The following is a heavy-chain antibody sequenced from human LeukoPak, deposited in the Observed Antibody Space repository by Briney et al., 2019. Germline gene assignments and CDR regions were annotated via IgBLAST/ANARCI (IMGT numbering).Heavy chain of an antibody. Sequence: GGSLRLSCAGSGFPFSIYWMSWVRQAPGKGLEWVANIKKDGSEKYHADSVKGRFSISRDNAKNSLYLQMNSLRVEDTAVYYCAREYEGGVDYWGRGTLVTVSS. CDR2: IKKDGSEK. CDR3: AREYEGGVDY. J-gene: IGHJ4*02. CDR1: GFPFSIYW. D-gene: IGHD2-8*01. V-gene: IGHV3-7*05.